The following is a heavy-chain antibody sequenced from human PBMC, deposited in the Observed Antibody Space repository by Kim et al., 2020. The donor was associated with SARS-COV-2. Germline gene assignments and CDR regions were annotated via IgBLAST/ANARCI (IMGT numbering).Heavy chain of an antibody. D-gene: IGHD6-25*01. CDR3: AREISGTGSFDY. Sequence: KFQGRVTLTGDTSMNTFYMDLRSLRSEDTAMYYCAREISGTGSFDYWGQGPLVTVSS. V-gene: IGHV1-46*01. J-gene: IGHJ4*02.